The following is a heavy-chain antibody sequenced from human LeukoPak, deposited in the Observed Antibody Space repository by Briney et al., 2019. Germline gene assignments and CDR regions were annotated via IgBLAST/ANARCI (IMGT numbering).Heavy chain of an antibody. Sequence: SETLSLTCTVSGGSISSGGYYWSWIRQPPGKGLEWIGYIYHSGSTYYNPSLKSRVTISVDTSKNQFSLKLSSVTAADTAVYYCARGDGYNNWYFDLWGRGTLVTVSS. CDR2: IYHSGST. D-gene: IGHD5-24*01. CDR1: GGSISSGGYY. J-gene: IGHJ2*01. V-gene: IGHV4-61*08. CDR3: ARGDGYNNWYFDL.